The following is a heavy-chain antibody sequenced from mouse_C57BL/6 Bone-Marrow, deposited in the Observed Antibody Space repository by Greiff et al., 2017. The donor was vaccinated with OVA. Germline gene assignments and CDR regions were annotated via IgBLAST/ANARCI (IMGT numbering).Heavy chain of an antibody. CDR1: GYAFTNYL. CDR3: ARSPFYYYGSDAMDY. J-gene: IGHJ4*01. CDR2: INPGRGGT. Sequence: VPLQESGAELVRPGTSVTVSCKASGYAFTNYLIEWVKQRPGQGLEWIGVINPGRGGTNYNEKFKGQATLTADKSSSTAYMQLSSLTSEDSAVYFWARSPFYYYGSDAMDYWGQGTAVTVSA. V-gene: IGHV1-54*01. D-gene: IGHD1-1*01.